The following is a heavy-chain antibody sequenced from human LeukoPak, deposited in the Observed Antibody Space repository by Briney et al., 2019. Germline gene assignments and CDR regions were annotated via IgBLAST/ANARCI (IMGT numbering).Heavy chain of an antibody. D-gene: IGHD6-13*01. J-gene: IGHJ3*02. CDR1: GYTFTSYD. V-gene: IGHV1-8*01. Sequence: ASVKVSCKASGYTFTSYDINWVRQATGQGLEWMGWMNPNSGNTGYAQKFQGRVTMTRNASISTAYMELSSLRSEDTAVYYCTRHPIAVTGLDAFEIWGQGTMVTVSS. CDR3: TRHPIAVTGLDAFEI. CDR2: MNPNSGNT.